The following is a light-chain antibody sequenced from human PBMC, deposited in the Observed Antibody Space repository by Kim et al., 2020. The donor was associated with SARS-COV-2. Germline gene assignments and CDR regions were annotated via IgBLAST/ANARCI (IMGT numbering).Light chain of an antibody. V-gene: IGLV1-47*01. J-gene: IGLJ3*02. CDR2: AND. CDR3: ATWDDNLDGL. Sequence: PGQRVTSACSGGTSNIGRYHVYWDQHLPGTAPELLINANDQRPTGVPDRFSGSKSGTSASMAISGLRSEDEGDYYCATWDDNLDGLFGGGTQLTVL. CDR1: TSNIGRYH.